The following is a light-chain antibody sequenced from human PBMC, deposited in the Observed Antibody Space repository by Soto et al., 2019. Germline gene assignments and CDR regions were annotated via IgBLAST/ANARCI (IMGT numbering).Light chain of an antibody. CDR2: DAS. CDR1: QSVSSY. Sequence: EIVLTQSPATLFLSPGERATLSCRASQSVSSYLAWYQQKPGQAPRLLIYDASNRATGIPARFSGSGSGTDFTLTISSLEPEDFAVYYCQHRSNWPITFGQGTRLEIK. J-gene: IGKJ5*01. CDR3: QHRSNWPIT. V-gene: IGKV3-11*01.